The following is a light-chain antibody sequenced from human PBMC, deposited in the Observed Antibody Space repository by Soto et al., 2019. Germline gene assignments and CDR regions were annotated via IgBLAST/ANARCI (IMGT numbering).Light chain of an antibody. Sequence: QSALTQTASVSGSPGQSITISCNGTSSDVGGYRYVSWYQQHPGKVPKLIIYDVSNRPSGISDRFSGSKSANTASLTISGLQAEDEADYYCSSYTSTSAYVVFGGGTKLTVL. V-gene: IGLV2-14*01. CDR2: DVS. CDR3: SSYTSTSAYVV. J-gene: IGLJ2*01. CDR1: SSDVGGYRY.